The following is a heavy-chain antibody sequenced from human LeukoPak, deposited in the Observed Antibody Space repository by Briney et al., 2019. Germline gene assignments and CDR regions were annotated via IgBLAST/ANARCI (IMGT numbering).Heavy chain of an antibody. CDR1: DDSIRSSAYY. CDR2: VYYSGST. J-gene: IGHJ3*02. CDR3: ASEPYGSGSFLGAFDI. Sequence: SETLSLTCAVSDDSIRSSAYYWGWIRQPPGKGLEWIGSVYYSGSTYYNPSLKSRVTISIDTSKNQFSLKLSSVTAADTAVYYCASEPYGSGSFLGAFDIWGQGTMVTVSS. D-gene: IGHD3-10*01. V-gene: IGHV4-39*01.